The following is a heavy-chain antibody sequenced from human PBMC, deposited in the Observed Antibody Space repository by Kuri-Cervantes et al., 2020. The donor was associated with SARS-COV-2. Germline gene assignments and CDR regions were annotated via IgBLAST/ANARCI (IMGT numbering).Heavy chain of an antibody. D-gene: IGHD6-19*01. CDR2: ISYDGGNK. V-gene: IGHV3-30-3*01. CDR1: GFTFSSYA. Sequence: GESLKISCAASGFTFSSYAMHWVRQAPGKGLEWVAVISYDGGNKYYADSVEGRFTISRDNSKNTLYLQMNSLRAEDTAVYYCARAHNGRAVADFDYWGQGTLVTVSS. CDR3: ARAHNGRAVADFDY. J-gene: IGHJ4*02.